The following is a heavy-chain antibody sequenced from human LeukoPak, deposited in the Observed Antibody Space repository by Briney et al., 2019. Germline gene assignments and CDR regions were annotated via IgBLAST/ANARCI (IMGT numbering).Heavy chain of an antibody. Sequence: PSETLSLTCTVSGGSISSYYWSWIRQPPGKGLEWIGYIYYSGSTNYNPSLKSRVTISVDTSKNQFSLNLTSVTTADTAVYYCARVAGRYDVFEIWGQGTMVSVSS. CDR1: GGSISSYY. CDR3: ARVAGRYDVFEI. CDR2: IYYSGST. V-gene: IGHV4-59*01. J-gene: IGHJ3*02. D-gene: IGHD3-10*01.